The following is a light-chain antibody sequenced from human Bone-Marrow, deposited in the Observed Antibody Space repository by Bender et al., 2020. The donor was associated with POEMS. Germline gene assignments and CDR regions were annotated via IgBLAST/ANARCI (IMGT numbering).Light chain of an antibody. Sequence: SYVLTQPPSVSVAPGQTATITCGGSNIGSKSVHWYQQKPGQAPVLAVYDGSLRPSGIPERFSGSNSANTATLTISRVEAGDEADYYCQVWDSTSDHWVFGGGTKLTVL. CDR3: QVWDSTSDHWV. CDR2: DGS. J-gene: IGLJ3*02. CDR1: NIGSKS. V-gene: IGLV3-21*02.